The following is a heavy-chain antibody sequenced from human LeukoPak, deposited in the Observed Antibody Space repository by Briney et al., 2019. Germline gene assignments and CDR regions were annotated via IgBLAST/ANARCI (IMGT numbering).Heavy chain of an antibody. J-gene: IGHJ4*02. V-gene: IGHV3-30*04. CDR2: ISSDGRKK. D-gene: IGHD6-13*01. Sequence: PGGSLRLSCAASGFTFSSYAMHWVRQAPGKGLEWVAVISSDGRKKSYADSVKGRFTISRDNSKNTLYLQMDSLRSDDTAIYYCARDPFSSWYSYYFEFWGQGTLVTVTS. CDR3: ARDPFSSWYSYYFEF. CDR1: GFTFSSYA.